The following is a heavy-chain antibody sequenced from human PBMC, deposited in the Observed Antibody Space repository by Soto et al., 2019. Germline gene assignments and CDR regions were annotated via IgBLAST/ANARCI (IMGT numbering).Heavy chain of an antibody. Sequence: ASVKDSCKASGYTFTSSAIPCVRQAPGKRLEWIGRVIVYNNNTNYAQKFQGRVTLTTESSTSTVYMELRNLRPDDTAVYYCARGVDFDYWGQGTLVTVSS. CDR1: GYTFTSSA. CDR2: VIVYNNNT. V-gene: IGHV1-18*01. J-gene: IGHJ4*02. CDR3: ARGVDFDY.